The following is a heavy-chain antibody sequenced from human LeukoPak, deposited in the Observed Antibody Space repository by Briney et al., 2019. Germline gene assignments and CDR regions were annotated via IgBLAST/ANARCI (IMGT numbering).Heavy chain of an antibody. CDR1: GFDFRTYG. V-gene: IGHV3-30*02. CDR2: IWYDGSNK. J-gene: IGHJ6*02. D-gene: IGHD3-10*01. CDR3: AKVRLGSGYYGMDV. Sequence: PGGSLRLSCAASGFDFRTYGMHWVRRAPGKGLEWVAVIWYDGSNKDYADSVKGRFTISRDNSKNTLYLQMNSLRVEDTAVYYCAKVRLGSGYYGMDVWGQGTTVTVSS.